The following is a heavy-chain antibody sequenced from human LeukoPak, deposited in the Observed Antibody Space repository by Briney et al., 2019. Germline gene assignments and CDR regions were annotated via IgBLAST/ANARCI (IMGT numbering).Heavy chain of an antibody. CDR2: SNSDGSST. Sequence: GGSLRLSCAASGFAFKTYWMHWVRQAPGKGLVWVSHSNSDGSSTSYADSVRGRFTIPRDNAKNTLYLQMNSLRAGDTAVYYCARDLKGPVNDVFDMWGQGTMVTVSS. V-gene: IGHV3-74*01. CDR3: ARDLKGPVNDVFDM. D-gene: IGHD4-23*01. J-gene: IGHJ3*02. CDR1: GFAFKTYW.